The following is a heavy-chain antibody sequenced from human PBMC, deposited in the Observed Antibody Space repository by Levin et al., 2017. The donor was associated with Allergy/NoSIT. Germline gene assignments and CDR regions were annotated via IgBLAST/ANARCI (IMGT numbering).Heavy chain of an antibody. D-gene: IGHD6-13*01. J-gene: IGHJ6*02. CDR2: IYYSGST. CDR1: GGSITNYY. CDR3: ARDRTIAAAGGGHYYYGMDG. Sequence: SQTLSLPCTVSGGSITNYYWSWIRQPPGKGLEWIGYIYYSGSTNYNPSLKSRVTISVDTSKNQFSLKLSSVTAADSAVYYCARDRTIAAAGGGHYYYGMDGWGQGTTVTVSS. V-gene: IGHV4-59*01.